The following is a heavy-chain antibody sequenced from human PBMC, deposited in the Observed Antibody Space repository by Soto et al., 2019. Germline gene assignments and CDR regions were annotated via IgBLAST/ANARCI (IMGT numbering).Heavy chain of an antibody. J-gene: IGHJ6*02. CDR1: GGSISSGGYY. Sequence: SETLSLTCTVSGGSISSGGYYWSWIRQHPGKGLEWIGYIYYSGSTYYNPSLKSRVTISVDTSKNQFSLKLSSVTAADTAVYYCARDQGVLRYFDWAYGMDVWGQGTTVTVSS. V-gene: IGHV4-31*03. CDR3: ARDQGVLRYFDWAYGMDV. D-gene: IGHD3-9*01. CDR2: IYYSGST.